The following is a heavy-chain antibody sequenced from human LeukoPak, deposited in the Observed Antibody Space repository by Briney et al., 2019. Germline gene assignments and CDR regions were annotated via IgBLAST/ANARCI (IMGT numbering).Heavy chain of an antibody. V-gene: IGHV1-18*01. D-gene: IGHD6-13*01. CDR3: ASSSWHPFDY. Sequence: GTSVKVSCKASGYTFTSYGISWVRQAPGQGLEWMGWISAYNGNTNYAQKFQGRVTMTRDTSTSTVYMELSSLRSEDTAVYYCASSSWHPFDYWGQGTLVTVSS. CDR1: GYTFTSYG. J-gene: IGHJ4*02. CDR2: ISAYNGNT.